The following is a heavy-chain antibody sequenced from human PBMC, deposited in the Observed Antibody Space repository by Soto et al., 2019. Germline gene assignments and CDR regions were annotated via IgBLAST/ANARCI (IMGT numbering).Heavy chain of an antibody. J-gene: IGHJ4*02. Sequence: SQTLSLTCDISGDSVSSKNAAWNWIRQSPSRGLEWLGRTYYRSKWHSGYAVSVRSRVSISPATSKNRFSLKLNSVTHDDTAVYSCARSGPGGYIDHWGRGTLVTVSS. V-gene: IGHV6-1*01. D-gene: IGHD2-15*01. CDR2: TYYRSKWHS. CDR3: ARSGPGGYIDH. CDR1: GDSVSSKNAA.